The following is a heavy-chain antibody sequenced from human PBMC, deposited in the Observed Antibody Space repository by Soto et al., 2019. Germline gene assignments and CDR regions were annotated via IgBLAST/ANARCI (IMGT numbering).Heavy chain of an antibody. J-gene: IGHJ5*02. V-gene: IGHV4-31*03. D-gene: IGHD3-10*01. Sequence: SETLSLTCTVSGVSISSGVYYWSWIRQHPGKGLEWIGYIYYSGSTYYNPSLKSRVTISVDTSKNQFSLRLSSVTAADTAVYYCARADGSGSPNWFDPWGQGTLVTVSS. CDR2: IYYSGST. CDR3: ARADGSGSPNWFDP. CDR1: GVSISSGVYY.